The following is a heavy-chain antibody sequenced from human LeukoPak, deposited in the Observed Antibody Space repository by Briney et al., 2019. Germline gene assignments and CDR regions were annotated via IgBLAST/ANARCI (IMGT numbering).Heavy chain of an antibody. D-gene: IGHD5-18*01. J-gene: IGHJ3*02. Sequence: SETLSRTCTVSGGSISSGDYYWSWIRQPPGKGREWIGYIYYSGSTYYNPSLKSRVTISVDTSKNQFSLKLSSVTAADTAVYYCASDGTQRGYSYAFDIWGQGTMVTVSS. CDR1: GGSISSGDYY. CDR3: ASDGTQRGYSYAFDI. CDR2: IYYSGST. V-gene: IGHV4-30-4*08.